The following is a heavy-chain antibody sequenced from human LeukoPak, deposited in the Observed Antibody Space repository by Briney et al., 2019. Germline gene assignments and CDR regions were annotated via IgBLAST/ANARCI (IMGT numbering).Heavy chain of an antibody. CDR1: GGTFSSYA. CDR3: ARAQINYDNSGYSYGYFQH. Sequence: SVKVSCKASGGTFSSYAISWVRQAPGQGLEWMGGIIPIFGTANYAQKFQGRVTITTDESTSTAYMELSSLRSEDTAVYYYARAQINYDNSGYSYGYFQHGGQGTLVTVSS. CDR2: IIPIFGTA. J-gene: IGHJ1*01. D-gene: IGHD3-22*01. V-gene: IGHV1-69*05.